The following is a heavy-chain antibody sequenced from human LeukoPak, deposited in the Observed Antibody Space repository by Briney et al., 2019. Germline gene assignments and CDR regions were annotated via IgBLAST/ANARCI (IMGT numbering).Heavy chain of an antibody. J-gene: IGHJ5*02. CDR3: ARGKLRGSSSENWGFDP. Sequence: PSETLSLTCTVSGGSISSNSYYWAWIRQPPGKGLEWIGTIYYSGTTYYNPSLKSRVTISIDTSKNHFSLKLSSVTAADTAVYYCARGKLRGSSSENWGFDPWGQGTLVTVSS. D-gene: IGHD6-6*01. CDR2: IYYSGTT. V-gene: IGHV4-39*02. CDR1: GGSISSNSYY.